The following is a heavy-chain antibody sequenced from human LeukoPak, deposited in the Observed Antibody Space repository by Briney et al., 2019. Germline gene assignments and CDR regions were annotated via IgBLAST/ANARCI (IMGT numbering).Heavy chain of an antibody. J-gene: IGHJ4*02. CDR1: GFTFRSYA. D-gene: IGHD2-21*02. Sequence: GGSLRPSCAASGFTFRSYAMSWVRQAPGKGLEWVSAISGSTYYADSVKGRFTISRDNSKNTLYLQMNSLRAEDTAVYYCAKGSDGYCGGDCAFDHWGQGTLVTVSS. V-gene: IGHV3-23*01. CDR3: AKGSDGYCGGDCAFDH. CDR2: ISGST.